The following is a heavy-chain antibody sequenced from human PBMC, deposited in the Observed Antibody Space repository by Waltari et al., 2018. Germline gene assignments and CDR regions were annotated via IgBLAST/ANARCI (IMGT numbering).Heavy chain of an antibody. V-gene: IGHV1-8*01. Sequence: QVQLVQSGAEVKKPGASVTVSCKASGYTYTSYDLNGVRQATGQGLEWMGWMNPNSGNTGYAQKFQGRVTMTRNTSISTAYMELSSLRSEDTAVYYCARGREPRTRRPFDYWGQGTLVTVSS. J-gene: IGHJ4*02. CDR3: ARGREPRTRRPFDY. CDR2: MNPNSGNT. CDR1: GYTYTSYD. D-gene: IGHD1-26*01.